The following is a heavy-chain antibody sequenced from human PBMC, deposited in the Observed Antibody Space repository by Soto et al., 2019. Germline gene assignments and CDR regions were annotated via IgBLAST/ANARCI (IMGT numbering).Heavy chain of an antibody. CDR3: AKDRFCSGGSCYTDY. V-gene: IGHV3-23*01. Sequence: GGSLRLSCAASGFIFSSYAMSWVRQAPGKGLEWVSSISGSDGSTYYADSVKGWFTISRDNSKNTLSLQMNSLRVEDTAVYYCAKDRFCSGGSCYTDYWGQGTLVTVSS. CDR1: GFIFSSYA. D-gene: IGHD2-15*01. J-gene: IGHJ4*02. CDR2: ISGSDGST.